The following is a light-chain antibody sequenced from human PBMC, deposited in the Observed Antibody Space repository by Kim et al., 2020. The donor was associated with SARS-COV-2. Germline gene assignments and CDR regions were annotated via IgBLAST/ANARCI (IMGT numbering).Light chain of an antibody. V-gene: IGLV10-54*01. CDR3: SAWDISLNAWV. J-gene: IGLJ3*02. CDR2: RDN. CDR1: SNDVGYQG. Sequence: QTATLPGTRNSNDVGYQGAAWLQQHQRHPPKLLSHRDNNRPSGVSERLSASRSGSTAYLTITGLQPEDEADYYCSAWDISLNAWVFGGGTQLTVL.